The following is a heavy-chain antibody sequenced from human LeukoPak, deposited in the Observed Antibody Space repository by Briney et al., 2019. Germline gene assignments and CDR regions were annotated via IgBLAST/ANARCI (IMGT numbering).Heavy chain of an antibody. D-gene: IGHD2-2*02. J-gene: IGHJ3*02. CDR1: GYSFTSYW. V-gene: IGHV5-51*01. CDR3: ARTGYCSSTSCYRRVIDAFDI. Sequence: GESLKISCKGSGYSFTSYWIGWVRQMPGKGLEWMGIIYPGDSDTRYSPSFQGQVTISADKSISTAYLQWSSLKASDTAMYYCARTGYCSSTSCYRRVIDAFDIWGQGTMVTVSS. CDR2: IYPGDSDT.